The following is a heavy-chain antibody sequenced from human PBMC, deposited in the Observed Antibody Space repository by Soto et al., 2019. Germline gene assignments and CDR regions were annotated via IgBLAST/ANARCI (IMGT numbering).Heavy chain of an antibody. CDR1: GFTFSSYA. CDR2: ISGSGGST. CDR3: AKGSGDSSYSGLGC. Sequence: EVQLLESGGGLVQPGGSLRLSCAASGFTFSSYAMSWVRQAPGKGLEWVSTISGSGGSTYYADSVKGRFTISRDNSKNTLYLQMNSLRAEDTAVYYCAKGSGDSSYSGLGCWGQGALVTVSS. J-gene: IGHJ4*02. V-gene: IGHV3-23*01. D-gene: IGHD2-15*01.